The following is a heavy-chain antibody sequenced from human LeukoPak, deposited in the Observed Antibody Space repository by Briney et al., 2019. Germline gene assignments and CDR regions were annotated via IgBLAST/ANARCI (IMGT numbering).Heavy chain of an antibody. CDR2: IIPIFGTA. Sequence: SVKVSCKASGGTFSSYAISWVRQAPGQGLEWMGGIIPIFGTANYAQKFQGRVTITADGSTSTAYMELSSLRSEDTAVYYCAIPSARVSISDIVVVVAAKVPRYFDLWGRGTLVTVSS. D-gene: IGHD2-15*01. CDR3: AIPSARVSISDIVVVVAAKVPRYFDL. V-gene: IGHV1-69*13. J-gene: IGHJ2*01. CDR1: GGTFSSYA.